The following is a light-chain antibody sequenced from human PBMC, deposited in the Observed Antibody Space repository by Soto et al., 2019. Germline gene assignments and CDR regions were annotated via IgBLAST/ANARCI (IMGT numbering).Light chain of an antibody. V-gene: IGLV2-8*01. J-gene: IGLJ1*01. CDR2: EVS. Sequence: QSVLTQPPSASGSPGQSVTISCTGTSSDVGGYNYVSWYQQHPGKAPKLMIYEVSKRPSGVPDRISGSKSGNTASLTISGLQAEDDADYYCCSYAGSYTHYVFGTGTKVTVL. CDR1: SSDVGGYNY. CDR3: CSYAGSYTHYV.